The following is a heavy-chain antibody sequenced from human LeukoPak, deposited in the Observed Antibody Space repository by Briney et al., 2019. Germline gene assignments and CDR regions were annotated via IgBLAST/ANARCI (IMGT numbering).Heavy chain of an antibody. CDR1: GFPFSPYA. CDR3: ARESEESFDY. J-gene: IGHJ4*02. CDR2: IGGSGSSI. Sequence: GSLSLSCAASGFPFSPYAMNWVRQAPGKGLEWVSSIGGSGSSIYYADSVKGRFTISRDNAKNSLYLQMNSLRAEDTAVYYCARESEESFDYWGQGTLVTVSS. V-gene: IGHV3-21*01.